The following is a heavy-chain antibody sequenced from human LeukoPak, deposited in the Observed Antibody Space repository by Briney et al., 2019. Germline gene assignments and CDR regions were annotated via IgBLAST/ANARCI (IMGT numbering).Heavy chain of an antibody. CDR2: IWYDGSNK. D-gene: IGHD2-2*02. Sequence: GGSLRLSCAASGFTFSSYGMHWVRQAPGKGLEWVAVIWYDGSNKYYADSVKGRFTISRDNSKNTLYLQMNSLRAEGTAVYYCARAYCSSTSCYINHYYGMDVWGQGTTVTVSS. V-gene: IGHV3-33*01. CDR3: ARAYCSSTSCYINHYYGMDV. CDR1: GFTFSSYG. J-gene: IGHJ6*02.